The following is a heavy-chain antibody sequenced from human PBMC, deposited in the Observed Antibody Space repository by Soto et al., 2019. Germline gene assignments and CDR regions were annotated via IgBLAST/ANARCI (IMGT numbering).Heavy chain of an antibody. V-gene: IGHV3-72*01. CDR3: VRSPDGNCFDS. CDR1: GFIFSDHY. J-gene: IGHJ4*02. CDR2: VRKKLNSYTT. Sequence: PGGSLRLSCAVSGFIFSDHYMDWVRQAPGKGLEWVGRVRKKLNSYTTEYAASVNGRFTVSRDDSKNSLFLQMNSLKIEDTAVYYCVRSPDGNCFDSWGQGCLVTVSS.